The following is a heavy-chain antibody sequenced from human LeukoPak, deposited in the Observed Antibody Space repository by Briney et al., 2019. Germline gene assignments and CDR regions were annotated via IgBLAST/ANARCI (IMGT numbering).Heavy chain of an antibody. V-gene: IGHV4-34*01. CDR3: ARDSYFSRFPHYYYYMDV. CDR2: INHSGST. CDR1: GGSFSGYY. J-gene: IGHJ6*03. Sequence: SETLSLTCAVYGGSFSGYYWSWIRQPPGKGLEWIGEINHSGSTNYNPSLKSRVTISVDTSKNQFSLKLSSVTAADTAVYYCARDSYFSRFPHYYYYMDVWGKGTTVTISS. D-gene: IGHD2-21*01.